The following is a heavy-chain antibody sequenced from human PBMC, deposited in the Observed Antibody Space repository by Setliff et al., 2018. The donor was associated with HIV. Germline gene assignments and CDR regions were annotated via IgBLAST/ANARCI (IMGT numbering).Heavy chain of an antibody. V-gene: IGHV4-59*11. CDR1: GGSISSHY. J-gene: IGHJ4*02. CDR2: IYYRGST. D-gene: IGHD3-10*01. Sequence: SETLSLTCTVSGGSISSHYWSWIRQPPGKGLEWIGSIYYRGSTYYNPSLKSRVTIAVDTSKNQFSLKLSSVTAADTAVYYCARELLRSWDGSENSYKPYYFDYWGQGTLVTVSS. CDR3: ARELLRSWDGSENSYKPYYFDY.